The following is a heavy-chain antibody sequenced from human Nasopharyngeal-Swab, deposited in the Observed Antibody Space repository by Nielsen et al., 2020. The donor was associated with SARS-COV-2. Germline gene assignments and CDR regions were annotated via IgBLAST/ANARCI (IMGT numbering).Heavy chain of an antibody. CDR3: ARDRYGSGSFLGY. CDR2: INPSGGSA. J-gene: IGHJ4*02. Sequence: WVRQAPGQGLEWMGIINPSGGSATYAQRFQGKVTMTRDTSTSTVFMELSSLKSEDTAVYYCARDRYGSGSFLGYWGQGTLATVSS. D-gene: IGHD3-10*01. V-gene: IGHV1-46*01.